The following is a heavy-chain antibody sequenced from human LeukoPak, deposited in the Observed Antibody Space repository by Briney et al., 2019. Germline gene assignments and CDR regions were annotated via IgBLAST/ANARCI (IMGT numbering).Heavy chain of an antibody. CDR3: ARTPPPTIVGAHYFDY. D-gene: IGHD1-26*01. V-gene: IGHV1-18*01. CDR2: ISAYNGNT. J-gene: IGHJ4*02. Sequence: VASVKVSCKASGYTFTSYGISWVRQAPGQGLEWMGWISAYNGNTNYAQKLQGRVTMTTDTSTSTAYMELRSLRSDDTAVYYCARTPPPTIVGAHYFDYWGQGTLVTVSS. CDR1: GYTFTSYG.